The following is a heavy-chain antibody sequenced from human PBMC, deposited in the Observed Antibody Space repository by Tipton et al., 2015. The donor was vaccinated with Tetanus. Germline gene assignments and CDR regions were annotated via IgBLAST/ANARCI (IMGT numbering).Heavy chain of an antibody. V-gene: IGHV3-21*01. J-gene: IGHJ4*02. Sequence: SLRLSCAASGFTFSDYSMNWVRQAPGKGLEWVSSISGSSNYINYADSVKGRFTISRANARNSLYLQMNSLRGGDTGVYFCARVHTPVLLGRYPLDYWGQGTLVTVSS. CDR1: GFTFSDYS. CDR2: ISGSSNYI. D-gene: IGHD2-15*01. CDR3: ARVHTPVLLGRYPLDY.